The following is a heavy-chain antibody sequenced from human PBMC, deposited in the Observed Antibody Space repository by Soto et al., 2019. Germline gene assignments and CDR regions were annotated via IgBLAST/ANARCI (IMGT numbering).Heavy chain of an antibody. Sequence: QVQLVQSGAEVKKPGVSVKVSCKASGYPFTSYGISWVRQTPGQGLEWMGWISAYNDNTHYAQKLHRRVTMTTDTSTSTAYVELRSLRSDDTDVYYCAEAYRGVPDTGHYWGQGTLVTVSS. CDR3: AEAYRGVPDTGHY. CDR1: GYPFTSYG. J-gene: IGHJ4*02. D-gene: IGHD3-10*01. CDR2: ISAYNDNT. V-gene: IGHV1-18*01.